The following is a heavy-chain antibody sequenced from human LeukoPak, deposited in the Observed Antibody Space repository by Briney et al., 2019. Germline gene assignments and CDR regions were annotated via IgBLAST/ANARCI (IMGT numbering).Heavy chain of an antibody. CDR2: FYTGGST. CDR3: ARKYGDCGGDCHYYYGMDV. Sequence: GGSLRLSCAASGFTVSSNYMSWVRQPPGKGLNGVPVFYTGGSTYYADSVKGRFTISRDNSKNTLYLQMNSLRAEDTAVYYCARKYGDCGGDCHYYYGMDVWGQGTTVTVSS. J-gene: IGHJ6*02. CDR1: GFTVSSNY. D-gene: IGHD2-21*02. V-gene: IGHV3-53*01.